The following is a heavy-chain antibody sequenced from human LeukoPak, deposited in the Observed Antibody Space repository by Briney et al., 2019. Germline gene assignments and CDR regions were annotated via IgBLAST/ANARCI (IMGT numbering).Heavy chain of an antibody. J-gene: IGHJ4*02. CDR1: GFTFSHYA. V-gene: IGHV3-30*18. D-gene: IGHD6-19*01. Sequence: PGGSLRLSCAASGFTFSHYAMYWVRQAPGKGLEWVAVISYEGRNKYYVDSVKGRFTISRDNSKNTLYLQMNSLRAEDTAVYYCAKPSPGYSSGWPPSSYFDYWGQGTLVTVSS. CDR3: AKPSPGYSSGWPPSSYFDY. CDR2: ISYEGRNK.